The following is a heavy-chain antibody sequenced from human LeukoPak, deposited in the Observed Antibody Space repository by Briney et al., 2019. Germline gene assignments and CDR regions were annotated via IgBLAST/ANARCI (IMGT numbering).Heavy chain of an antibody. CDR3: ARDMSGSLDY. CDR2: INQDGSTK. D-gene: IGHD6-13*01. CDR1: GFTLSNVW. V-gene: IGHV3-7*01. Sequence: QTGGSLRLSCAASGFTLSNVWMAWVRQAPGKGLEWVANINQDGSTKQYVDSVRGRFTISRDNAKNSVYLQMNSLRAEDTALYRCARDMSGSLDYWGQGTLVTVSS. J-gene: IGHJ4*02.